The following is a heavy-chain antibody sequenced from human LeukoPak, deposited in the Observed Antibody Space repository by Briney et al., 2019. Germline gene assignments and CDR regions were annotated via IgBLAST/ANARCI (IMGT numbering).Heavy chain of an antibody. CDR2: VSGSGTNI. V-gene: IGHV3-21*01. J-gene: IGHJ4*02. CDR3: ARGSLVHYYGSGSYRIRAGFDY. CDR1: GFTFSSYA. Sequence: GGSLRLSCAASGFTFSSYAMTWVRQAPGKGLEWVSTVSGSGTNIYYADSVKGRFTISRDNAKNSLYVQMNSLGAEDTAVYYCARGSLVHYYGSGSYRIRAGFDYWGQGTLVTVSS. D-gene: IGHD3-10*01.